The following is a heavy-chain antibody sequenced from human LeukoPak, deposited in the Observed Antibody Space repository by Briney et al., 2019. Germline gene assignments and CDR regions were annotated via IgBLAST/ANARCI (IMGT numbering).Heavy chain of an antibody. CDR1: GGSISSSSYY. V-gene: IGHV4-39*07. Sequence: PSETLSLTCTVSGGSISSSSYYWGWIRQPPGKGLEWIASIYYSGATHYNPSLKSRVTISADTSKNQFSLRLDSVTAADTAVYYCARGQAVAGMIDYWGQGTLVTVSS. J-gene: IGHJ4*02. CDR2: IYYSGAT. CDR3: ARGQAVAGMIDY. D-gene: IGHD6-19*01.